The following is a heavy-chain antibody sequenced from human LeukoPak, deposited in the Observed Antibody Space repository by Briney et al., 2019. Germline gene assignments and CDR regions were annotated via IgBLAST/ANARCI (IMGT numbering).Heavy chain of an antibody. CDR2: FSAYNGNT. V-gene: IGHV1-18*01. CDR1: GYTFTSYG. D-gene: IGHD3-22*01. CDR3: ARVPVDSSGYYPPYYFDY. Sequence: ASVKVSCKASGYTFTSYGISWVRQAPGQGLEWMGWFSAYNGNTNYAQKLQGRVTMTTDTSTSTAYMELRSLRSDDTAVYYCARVPVDSSGYYPPYYFDYWGQGTLVTASS. J-gene: IGHJ4*02.